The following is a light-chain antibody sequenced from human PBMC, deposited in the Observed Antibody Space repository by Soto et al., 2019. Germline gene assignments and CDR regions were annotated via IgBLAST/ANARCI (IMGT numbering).Light chain of an antibody. CDR3: QQANSFPLT. V-gene: IGKV1-12*01. CDR1: QGISSW. J-gene: IGKJ4*01. CDR2: ASS. Sequence: DIQLTQSPSSVSASVGDRVTITCRASQGISSWLAWYQKKPGKAPKLLIYASSSLQSGVPSRFSGSGSGTDFTLTISDLQPEDFAPYYCQQANSFPLTFGGGTKVEIK.